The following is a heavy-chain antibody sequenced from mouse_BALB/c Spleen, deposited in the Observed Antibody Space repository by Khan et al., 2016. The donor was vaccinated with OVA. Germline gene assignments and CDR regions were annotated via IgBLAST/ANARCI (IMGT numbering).Heavy chain of an antibody. CDR3: LLSLVYDGSAHERFAY. Sequence: EVQLQQSGPELVKPGASVKMSCKASGYTFTSYVMHWVKQKPRQGLEWIGYISPNSDGSKYNEKFKGKATLTSDKSSSTAYMELSSLTSEDPAVYYCLLSLVYDGSAHERFAYWGQGTLVTVSA. CDR1: GYTFTSYV. CDR2: ISPNSDGS. J-gene: IGHJ3*01. V-gene: IGHV1S136*01. D-gene: IGHD1-1*01.